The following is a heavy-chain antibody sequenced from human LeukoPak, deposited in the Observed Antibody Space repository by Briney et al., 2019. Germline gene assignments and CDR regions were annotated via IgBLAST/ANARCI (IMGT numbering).Heavy chain of an antibody. D-gene: IGHD6-13*01. CDR1: GFTVSSSY. V-gene: IGHV3-53*01. CDR2: IYSGGST. Sequence: GGSLRLSCAASGFTVSSSYMSWVRQAPGKGLEWVSVIYSGGSTYYADSVKGRFTISRDNSKNTLYLQMNSLRAEDTAVYYCARGYSSSWYASLGPSGMDVWGQGTTVTVSS. CDR3: ARGYSSSWYASLGPSGMDV. J-gene: IGHJ6*02.